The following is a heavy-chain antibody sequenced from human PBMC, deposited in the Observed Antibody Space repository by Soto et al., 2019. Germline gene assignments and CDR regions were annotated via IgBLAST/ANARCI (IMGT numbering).Heavy chain of an antibody. D-gene: IGHD4-17*01. J-gene: IGHJ3*02. CDR2: IIPIFGTA. CDR1: GGTFSSYA. CDR3: ARPKNDYGDYPDAFDI. Sequence: QVQLAQSGAEVKKPGSSVKVSCKASGGTFSSYAISWVRQAPGQGLEWMGGIIPIFGTANYAQKFQGRVTITADESTSTAYMELSSLRSEDTAVYYCARPKNDYGDYPDAFDIWGQGTMVTVSS. V-gene: IGHV1-69*01.